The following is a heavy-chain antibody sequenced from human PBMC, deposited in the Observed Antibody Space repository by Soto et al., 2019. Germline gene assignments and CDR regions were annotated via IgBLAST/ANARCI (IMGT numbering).Heavy chain of an antibody. CDR1: GGTFSSYT. CDR2: IIPILGIA. Sequence: ASVKVSCKASGGTFSSYTISWVRQAPGQGLEWMGRIIPILGIANYAQKFQGRVTITADKSTSTAYMELSSLRSEDTAVYYCARDPYSGYDYPDAFDIWGQGTMVTVSS. J-gene: IGHJ3*02. D-gene: IGHD5-12*01. CDR3: ARDPYSGYDYPDAFDI. V-gene: IGHV1-69*04.